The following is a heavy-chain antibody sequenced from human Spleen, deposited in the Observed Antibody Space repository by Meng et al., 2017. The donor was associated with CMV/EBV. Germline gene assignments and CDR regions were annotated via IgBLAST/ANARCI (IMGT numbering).Heavy chain of an antibody. CDR2: NIPILGLS. J-gene: IGHJ4*02. D-gene: IGHD3-16*01. CDR1: GGDVGSNG. CDR3: VTYQYDSGWTEDS. Sequence: KAYGGDVGSNGLRWVRQAPGQGLEWMGGNIPILGLSTYAQRFQGRVTITADKSTGTGYMEVPSLRFDDTAVYYCVTYQYDSGWTEDSWGQGTLVTVSS. V-gene: IGHV1-69*10.